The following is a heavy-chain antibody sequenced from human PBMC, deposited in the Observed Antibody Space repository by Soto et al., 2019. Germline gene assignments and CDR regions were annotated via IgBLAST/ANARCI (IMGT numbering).Heavy chain of an antibody. V-gene: IGHV3-33*01. Sequence: GGSLRLSCAASGFAFSGYAMNWVRQAPGKGLEWVTIIWYDGSNKYYADSVKGRFTVSRDNSKNTVYLQMNSLRAEDTAVYYCARDLTTRCFDYWGQGTLVTVSS. CDR3: ARDLTTRCFDY. J-gene: IGHJ4*02. CDR1: GFAFSGYA. D-gene: IGHD4-17*01. CDR2: IWYDGSNK.